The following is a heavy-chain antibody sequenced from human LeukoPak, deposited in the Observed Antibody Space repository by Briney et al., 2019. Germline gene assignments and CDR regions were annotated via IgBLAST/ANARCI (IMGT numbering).Heavy chain of an antibody. CDR1: GYTFIGYY. CDR3: ARASFWESPINWFDP. Sequence: ASVKVSCKTSGYTFIGYYIHWVRQAPGQGLEWMGWINPKNGGANHAPRFQGRVTMTRDRSISTVYMELSGLTSDDTAMYYCARASFWESPINWFDPWGQGTLVTVSS. CDR2: INPKNGGA. D-gene: IGHD3-16*01. V-gene: IGHV1-2*07. J-gene: IGHJ5*02.